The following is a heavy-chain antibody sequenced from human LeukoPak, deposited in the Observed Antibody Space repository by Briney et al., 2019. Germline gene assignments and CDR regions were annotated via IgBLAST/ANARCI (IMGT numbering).Heavy chain of an antibody. J-gene: IGHJ3*02. V-gene: IGHV4-31*03. Sequence: PSQTLSLTCTVSGGSIRSGGDYWNWIRQHPERGLEWIGYIYYSGSTNYNPSLKSRVTISVDTSKNQFSLKLSSVTAADTAVYYCARGPQYCSDGSCYSYAFDIWGQGTMVTVSS. CDR1: GGSIRSGGDY. CDR3: ARGPQYCSDGSCYSYAFDI. D-gene: IGHD2-15*01. CDR2: IYYSGST.